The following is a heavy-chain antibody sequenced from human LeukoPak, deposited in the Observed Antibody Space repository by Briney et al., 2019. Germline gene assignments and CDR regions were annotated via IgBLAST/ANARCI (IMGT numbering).Heavy chain of an antibody. D-gene: IGHD6-19*01. CDR3: ARGRGAVAGTVPIDY. V-gene: IGHV4-34*01. J-gene: IGHJ4*02. CDR1: GGSFSGYY. Sequence: PSETLSLTCAVSGGSFSGYYWSWIRQPPGKGLEWIGEINHSGSTNYNPSLKSRVTISVDTSKNQFSLKLSSVTAADTAVYYCARGRGAVAGTVPIDYWGQGTLVTVSS. CDR2: INHSGST.